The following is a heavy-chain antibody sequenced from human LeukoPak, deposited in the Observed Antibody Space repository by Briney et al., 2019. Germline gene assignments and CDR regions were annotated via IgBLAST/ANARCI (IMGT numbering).Heavy chain of an antibody. CDR2: IYYSGST. CDR3: ARKPYYYDSSGYSRGTGQNWFDP. CDR1: GGSISSGGYY. J-gene: IGHJ5*02. Sequence: SETLSLTCTVSGGSISSGGYYWSWIRQHPGKGLEWIGYIYYSGSTYYNPSLKSRVTISVDTSKNQFSLKLSSVTAADTAVYYCARKPYYYDSSGYSRGTGQNWFDPWGQGTLVTVSS. V-gene: IGHV4-31*03. D-gene: IGHD3-22*01.